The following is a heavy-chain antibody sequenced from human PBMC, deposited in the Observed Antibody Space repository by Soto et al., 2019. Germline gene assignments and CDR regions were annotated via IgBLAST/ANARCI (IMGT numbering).Heavy chain of an antibody. J-gene: IGHJ3*01. D-gene: IGHD1-1*01. CDR2: IYFSGVT. CDR1: GGSISSAGYY. V-gene: IGHV4-31*03. Sequence: QVQLQESGPGLVEPSQTLSLTCTVSGGSISSAGYYWSWLRQRPGKGLEWIGYIYFSGVTYYNPSLESRVTISVDTSKNQFSLRLSSVTAADTAVYYCARDPWRTPPEAAFDVWGQGTKVTVSS. CDR3: ARDPWRTPPEAAFDV.